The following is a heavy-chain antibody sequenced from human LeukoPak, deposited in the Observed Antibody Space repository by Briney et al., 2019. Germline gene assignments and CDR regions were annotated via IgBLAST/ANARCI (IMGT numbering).Heavy chain of an antibody. CDR3: AELGITMIGGV. D-gene: IGHD3-10*02. Sequence: PGGPLSLSCAVSGFAFTTYWMGWVRQATGKGLEWVANIKQDGSEQYYVDSVKGRFTITRDNAKNSLYLQMNSLRAEDTAVYYCAELGITMIGGVWGKGTTVTISS. J-gene: IGHJ6*04. CDR1: GFAFTTYW. CDR2: IKQDGSEQ. V-gene: IGHV3-7*01.